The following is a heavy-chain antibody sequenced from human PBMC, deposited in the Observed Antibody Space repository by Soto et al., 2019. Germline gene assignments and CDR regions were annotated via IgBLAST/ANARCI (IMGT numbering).Heavy chain of an antibody. CDR2: IASDGDNT. V-gene: IGHV3-64D*06. D-gene: IGHD3-22*01. CDR1: GFTVSTYD. CDR3: VKPPAYYYDSNAYYSA. J-gene: IGHJ5*02. Sequence: GGSLNLSCSASGFTVSTYDLHWVRHARGKRLEYVSSIASDGDNTHYADSVRARFTISRDNSKNTLFLQMRSLRAEDTAVYYCVKPPAYYYDSNAYYSAWGQGTLVTVSS.